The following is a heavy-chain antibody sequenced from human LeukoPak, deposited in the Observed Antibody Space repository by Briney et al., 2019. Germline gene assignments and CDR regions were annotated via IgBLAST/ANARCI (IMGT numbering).Heavy chain of an antibody. Sequence: GGSLRLSCAASGLTFSSDGMHWVRQAPGKGLEWVAVIWYDGSNKYYADSVKGRFTISRDNSTNTLYLQMNSVRAEETAVYNSARESLDYDILTGYYFDPWGQGTLVTVSS. J-gene: IGHJ5*02. CDR3: ARESLDYDILTGYYFDP. V-gene: IGHV3-33*01. CDR1: GLTFSSDG. CDR2: IWYDGSNK. D-gene: IGHD3-9*01.